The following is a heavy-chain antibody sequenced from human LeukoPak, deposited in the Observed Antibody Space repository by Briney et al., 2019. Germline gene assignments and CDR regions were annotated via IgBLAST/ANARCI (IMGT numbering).Heavy chain of an antibody. CDR3: ARDGDDNSDYVLGWFDP. D-gene: IGHD4-11*01. CDR2: INRNSGGT. V-gene: IGHV1-2*02. J-gene: IGHJ5*02. CDR1: GYTFRDYY. Sequence: VASVKVSCKASGYTFRDYYMHWVRQAPGQGLEWMGLINRNSGGTMYAQKFQGRVAMTRDTSINTAYMELSRLTSDDTAVYYCARDGDDNSDYVLGWFDPWGQGTLVTVSS.